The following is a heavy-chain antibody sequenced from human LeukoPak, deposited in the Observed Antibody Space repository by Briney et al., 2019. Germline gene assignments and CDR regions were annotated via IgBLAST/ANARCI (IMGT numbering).Heavy chain of an antibody. D-gene: IGHD3-22*01. CDR3: ARWEGLYYYDSSGYY. CDR2: ISSSGSTI. V-gene: IGHV3-11*01. Sequence: GGSLRLSCAASGFTFSDYYMSWIRQAPGKGLEWVSYISSSGSTIYYADSVKGRFTTSRDNAKNSLYLQMNSLRAEDTAVYYCARWEGLYYYDSSGYYWGQGTLVTVSS. CDR1: GFTFSDYY. J-gene: IGHJ4*02.